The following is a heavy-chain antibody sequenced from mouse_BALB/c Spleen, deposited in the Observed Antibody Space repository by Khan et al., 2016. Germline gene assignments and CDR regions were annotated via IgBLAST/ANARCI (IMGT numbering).Heavy chain of an antibody. Sequence: QIQLVQSGPELKKPGETVKISCKASGYTFTNYGMNWVKQAPGKGLKWMGWINSNTGEPTYAEEFKGRFAFSLETSASTAYLQIHTLKNDDTATYVGARTGDSPYYAMDYGGQGTSVTVSS. CDR2: INSNTGEP. V-gene: IGHV9-3*02. J-gene: IGHJ4*01. D-gene: IGHD2-13*01. CDR3: ARTGDSPYYAMDY. CDR1: GYTFTNYG.